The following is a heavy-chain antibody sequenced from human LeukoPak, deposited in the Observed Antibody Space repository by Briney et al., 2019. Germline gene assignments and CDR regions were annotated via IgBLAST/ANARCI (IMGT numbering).Heavy chain of an antibody. D-gene: IGHD3-22*01. J-gene: IGHJ3*02. CDR2: IWSDGTNK. Sequence: GGSLRLSCVASGFTFSSHGMHWVRQAPGQGLEWGAVIWSDGTNKYFADSVKGRFTISRDNSKNTLYLQMNSLRAEDTAVYYCARARGSSGYSMGAFEIWGQGTMVTVSS. V-gene: IGHV3-33*01. CDR1: GFTFSSHG. CDR3: ARARGSSGYSMGAFEI.